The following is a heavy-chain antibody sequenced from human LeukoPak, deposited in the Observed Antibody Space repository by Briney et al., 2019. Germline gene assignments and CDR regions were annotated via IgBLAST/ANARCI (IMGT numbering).Heavy chain of an antibody. V-gene: IGHV1-18*01. CDR3: ARDFPGYSGYDYEYYYYYMDV. Sequence: GASVKVSCKASGYTFTSYGISWVRQAPGQGLEWMGWISAYNGNTNYAQKLQGRVTMTTDTSTSTVYMELSSLRSEDTAVYYCARDFPGYSGYDYEYYYYYMDVWGKGTTVTVSS. CDR2: ISAYNGNT. D-gene: IGHD5-12*01. CDR1: GYTFTSYG. J-gene: IGHJ6*03.